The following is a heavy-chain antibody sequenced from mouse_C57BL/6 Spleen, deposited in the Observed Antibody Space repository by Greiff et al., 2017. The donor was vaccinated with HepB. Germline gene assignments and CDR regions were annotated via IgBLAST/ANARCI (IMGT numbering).Heavy chain of an antibody. CDR1: GYTFTSYW. J-gene: IGHJ1*03. V-gene: IGHV1-59*01. D-gene: IGHD2-5*01. Sequence: QVQLQQSGAELVRPGTSVKLSCKASGYTFTSYWMHWVKQRPGQGLEWIGVIDPSDSYTNYNQKFKGKATLTVDTSSSTAYMQLSSLTSEDSAVYYCARGGYSNYLGVWGTGTTVTVSS. CDR2: IDPSDSYT. CDR3: ARGGYSNYLGV.